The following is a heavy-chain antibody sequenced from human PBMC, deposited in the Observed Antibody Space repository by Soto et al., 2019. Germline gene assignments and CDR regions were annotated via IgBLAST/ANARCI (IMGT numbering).Heavy chain of an antibody. CDR2: IYYSGST. V-gene: IGHV4-59*01. J-gene: IGHJ4*02. D-gene: IGHD5-18*01. CDR1: GGSISSYY. CDR3: ARIRGYSYGYPFDY. Sequence: SETLSLTCTVSGGSISSYYWSWVRQPPGKGLEWIGYIYYSGSTNYNPSLKSRVTISVDTSKNQFSLKLSSVTAADTAVYYCARIRGYSYGYPFDYWGQGTLVTVSS.